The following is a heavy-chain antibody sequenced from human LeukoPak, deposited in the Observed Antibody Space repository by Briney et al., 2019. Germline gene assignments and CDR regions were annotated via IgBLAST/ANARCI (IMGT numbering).Heavy chain of an antibody. CDR2: ISSGTRT. D-gene: IGHD4-23*01. V-gene: IGHV3-23*01. CDR3: ANRKDYGGHFEF. J-gene: IGHJ4*02. CDR1: GFTFSNYA. Sequence: GGSLRLSCGASGFTFSNYAMGWVRQAQGKGLDWVSDISSGTRTYYADSVKGRFTISRDNSKSTLYLQMNSLRAEDTAIYYCANRKDYGGHFEFWGQGTLDTVSS.